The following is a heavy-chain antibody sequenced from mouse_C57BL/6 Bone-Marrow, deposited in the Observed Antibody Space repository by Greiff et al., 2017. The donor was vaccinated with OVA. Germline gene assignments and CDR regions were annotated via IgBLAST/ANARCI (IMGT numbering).Heavy chain of an antibody. V-gene: IGHV5-4*01. Sequence: EVMLVESGGGLVKPGGSLKLSCAASGFTFSSYAMSWVRQTPEKRLEWVATISDGGSYTYYPDNVKGRFTISRDNAKNNLYLQMSHLKSEDTAMYYCAREDPHYGKRWAWFAYWGQGTLVTVSA. J-gene: IGHJ3*01. CDR1: GFTFSSYA. D-gene: IGHD2-1*01. CDR2: ISDGGSYT. CDR3: AREDPHYGKRWAWFAY.